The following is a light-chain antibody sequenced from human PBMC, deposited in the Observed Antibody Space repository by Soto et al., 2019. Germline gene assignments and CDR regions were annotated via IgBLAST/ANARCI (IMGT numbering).Light chain of an antibody. CDR3: QQFSSYPLT. V-gene: IGKV3-11*01. CDR2: DAS. J-gene: IGKJ4*01. CDR1: QSVVTF. Sequence: ESVLTQSPATLSLSPGERATLSCRASQSVVTFFAWYQQKPGQAHRLLIYDASSRDTGIPDRFSGGGSGTDFTLTISRLGPEDFAVYYCQQFSSYPLTFGGGTKVDI.